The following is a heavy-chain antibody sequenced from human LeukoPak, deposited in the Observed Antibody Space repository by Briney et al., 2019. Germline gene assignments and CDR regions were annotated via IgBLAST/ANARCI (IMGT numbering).Heavy chain of an antibody. D-gene: IGHD6-19*01. Sequence: GGSLRLSCAASGFTFTSYAMSWVRQAPGKVLEWVSYISSSSSTIYYADSVKGRFTISRDNAKNSLYLQMNSLRDEDTAVYYCARGHSSGWSDFDYWGQGTLVTVSS. CDR3: ARGHSSGWSDFDY. CDR2: ISSSSSTI. CDR1: GFTFTSYA. J-gene: IGHJ4*02. V-gene: IGHV3-48*02.